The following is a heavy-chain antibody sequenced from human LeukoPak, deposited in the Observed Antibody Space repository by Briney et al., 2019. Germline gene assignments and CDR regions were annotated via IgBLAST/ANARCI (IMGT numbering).Heavy chain of an antibody. D-gene: IGHD3-10*01. V-gene: IGHV1-2*02. Sequence: GASVKVSCKASGYTFTGYYMHWVRQAPGQGLEWMGWINPNSGGTNYAQKFQGRVTMTRDTSISTAYMELSRLRSDDTAVYYCARGGYYGSGSYSYAFDIWGQGTMVTVSS. CDR2: INPNSGGT. J-gene: IGHJ3*02. CDR3: ARGGYYGSGSYSYAFDI. CDR1: GYTFTGYY.